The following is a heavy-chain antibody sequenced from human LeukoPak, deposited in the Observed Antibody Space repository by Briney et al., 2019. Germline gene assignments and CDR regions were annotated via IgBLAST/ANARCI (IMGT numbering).Heavy chain of an antibody. D-gene: IGHD6-13*01. CDR3: ARLGRIAAAGRDY. J-gene: IGHJ4*02. V-gene: IGHV4-39*01. Sequence: TLSLTCTVSGGSISSSRYYWGWIRQPPGKGLEWIGSIYYSGSTYYNPSLKSRVTISVDTSKNQFSLKLTSVTAADTAVYYCARLGRIAAAGRDYWGQGTLVTVSS. CDR2: IYYSGST. CDR1: GGSISSSRYY.